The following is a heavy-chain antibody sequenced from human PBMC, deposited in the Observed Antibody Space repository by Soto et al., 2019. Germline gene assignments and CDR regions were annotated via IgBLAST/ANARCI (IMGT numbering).Heavy chain of an antibody. CDR1: GGSIRSSSYY. CDR2: IYYSGST. V-gene: IGHV4-39*01. Sequence: QLQLQESGPGLVKPSENLSLSCTVSGGSIRSSSYYWGWIRQPPGKVLEWIGSIYYSGSTYYNQSLKSRVTISVDTSKNQFSLKLSSVTAADTAVYYCARQNPAQGYYYGMDVWGQGTTVTVS. CDR3: ARQNPAQGYYYGMDV. J-gene: IGHJ6*02.